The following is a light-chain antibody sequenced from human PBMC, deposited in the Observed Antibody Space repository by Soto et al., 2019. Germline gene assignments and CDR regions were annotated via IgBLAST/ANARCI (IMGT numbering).Light chain of an antibody. J-gene: IGLJ1*01. CDR3: CSHTSSSPYV. V-gene: IGLV2-14*01. CDR1: SSDVGGYNY. CDR2: EVS. Sequence: QSVLTQPASVSGSPGHSITISCTGTSSDVGGYNYVSWYQQHPGKAPKLMIYEVSNRPSGVSHRFSGSKSGNTASLTISGLQAEDEADYYCCSHTSSSPYVFGTGTKVTV.